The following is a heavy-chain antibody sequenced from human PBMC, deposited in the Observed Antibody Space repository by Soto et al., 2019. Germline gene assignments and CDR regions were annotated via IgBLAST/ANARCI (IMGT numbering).Heavy chain of an antibody. V-gene: IGHV2-26*01. CDR1: GFSLSNARMG. CDR3: ARIDGSSWAYYYYGMDV. Sequence: SGPTLVNPTETLTLTCTVSGFSLSNARMGVSWIRQPPGKALEWLAHIFSNDEKSYSTSLKSRLTISKDTSKSQVVLTMTNMDPVDTATYYCARIDGSSWAYYYYGMDVWGQGTTVTVSS. J-gene: IGHJ6*02. D-gene: IGHD6-6*01. CDR2: IFSNDEK.